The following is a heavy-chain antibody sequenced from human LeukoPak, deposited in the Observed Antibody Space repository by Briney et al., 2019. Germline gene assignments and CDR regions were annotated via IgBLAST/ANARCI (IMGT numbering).Heavy chain of an antibody. V-gene: IGHV3-30-3*01. CDR3: ARDDSLGY. CDR2: ISYDGSNK. Sequence: PGRSLSLSCAASGFTFSSYAMHWLRQAPGKGLEWVAVISYDGSNKYYADSVKGRFTISRDNSKNTLYLQMNSLRAEDTAVYYCARDDSLGYWGQGTLVTVSS. J-gene: IGHJ4*02. D-gene: IGHD2-21*01. CDR1: GFTFSSYA.